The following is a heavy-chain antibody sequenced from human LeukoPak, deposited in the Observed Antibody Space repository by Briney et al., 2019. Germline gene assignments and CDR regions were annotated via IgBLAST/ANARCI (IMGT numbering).Heavy chain of an antibody. Sequence: SETLSLTCTVSGGSINTKTHYWACIRQTPGKGLEWIGSVFYNGNPYYNPSLKSRVAISVDTSKNQFSLRLTAVTAADTAVYYCAKHGEDSSGYYADFFDHCGQGTLITVSS. J-gene: IGHJ4*02. CDR1: GGSINTKTHY. D-gene: IGHD3-22*01. CDR3: AKHGEDSSGYYADFFDH. CDR2: VFYNGNP. V-gene: IGHV4-39*01.